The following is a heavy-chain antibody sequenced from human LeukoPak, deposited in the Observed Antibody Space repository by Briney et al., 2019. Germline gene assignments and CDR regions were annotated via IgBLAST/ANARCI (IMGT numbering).Heavy chain of an antibody. J-gene: IGHJ4*02. V-gene: IGHV3-53*01. CDR2: IYSGGST. D-gene: IGHD3-3*01. Sequence: GGSPRLSCAASGFTVSSNYMSWVRQAPGKGLEWVSVIYSGGSTYYADSVKGRFTISRDNSKNTLYLQMNSLRAEDTAVYYCARGGYDFWSGLSLFPYYFDYWGQGTLVTVSS. CDR3: ARGGYDFWSGLSLFPYYFDY. CDR1: GFTVSSNY.